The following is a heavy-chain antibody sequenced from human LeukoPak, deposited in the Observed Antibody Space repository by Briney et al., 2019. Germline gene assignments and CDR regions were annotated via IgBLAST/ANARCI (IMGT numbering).Heavy chain of an antibody. CDR1: GFTFSSYA. J-gene: IGHJ4*02. Sequence: GGSLRLSCAASGFTFSSYAMSWVRQAPGKGLEWVSSISGSGGATHYADSVKGRFSISRDNSNNTLYVQMNRLGAEDTAVYYCAKGAAGTLVGHYFDSWGQGTLVTVSS. CDR2: ISGSGGAT. CDR3: AKGAAGTLVGHYFDS. V-gene: IGHV3-23*01. D-gene: IGHD2-21*01.